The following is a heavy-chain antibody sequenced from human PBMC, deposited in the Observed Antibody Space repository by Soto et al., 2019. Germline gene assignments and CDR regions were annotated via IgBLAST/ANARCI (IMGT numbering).Heavy chain of an antibody. J-gene: IGHJ6*02. CDR3: ARGGQTPYYYGLDV. CDR1: GGSISGFF. D-gene: IGHD3-10*01. CDR2: VAASGST. V-gene: IGHV4-4*07. Sequence: SETLSLTCTVPGGSISGFFWTWVRQPPGMPLEGLGHVAASGSTAYNPSLRSRLSLSLDVSKNRFSLELTSVTAADTATYFCARGGQTPYYYGLDVWGQGTTVTVSS.